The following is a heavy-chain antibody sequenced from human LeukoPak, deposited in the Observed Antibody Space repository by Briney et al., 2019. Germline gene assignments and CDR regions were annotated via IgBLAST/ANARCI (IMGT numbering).Heavy chain of an antibody. J-gene: IGHJ2*01. CDR2: TYYRSRWYN. Sequence: SQTLSLTCAISGGSVSSNSAAWNWIRQSPSRGLEWLGRTYYRSRWYNDYAVSVKSRITINPDTSKNQFSLQLNSVTPEDTAVYYCARAPLGTSSLYWYFDLWGRGTLVTVSS. V-gene: IGHV6-1*01. CDR1: GGSVSSNSAA. CDR3: ARAPLGTSSLYWYFDL. D-gene: IGHD1-7*01.